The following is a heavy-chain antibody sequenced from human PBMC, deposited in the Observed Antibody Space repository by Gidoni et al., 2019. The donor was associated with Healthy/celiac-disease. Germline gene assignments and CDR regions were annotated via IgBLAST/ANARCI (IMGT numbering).Heavy chain of an antibody. CDR1: GYTFTSYG. Sequence: QVQLEQSGAEVKQHGASGKVSCQASGYTFTSYGIGWLRQAPGQGLERMGWISAYNGNTNDAQKLQGRDTMTTDTSASTAYMELRSLRSDDTAVYYCSRDSYQGIYCSGGSCYEGHWGQGTLVTVSS. V-gene: IGHV1-18*01. CDR2: ISAYNGNT. D-gene: IGHD2-15*01. J-gene: IGHJ4*02. CDR3: SRDSYQGIYCSGGSCYEGH.